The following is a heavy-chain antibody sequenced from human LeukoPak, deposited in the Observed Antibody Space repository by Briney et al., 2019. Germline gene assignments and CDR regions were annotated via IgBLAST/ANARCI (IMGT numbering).Heavy chain of an antibody. CDR2: ISGSGGST. V-gene: IGHV3-23*01. Sequence: GGSLRLSCAASGFTFSSYAMSWVRQAPGKGLEWVSAISGSGGSTYYADSVKGRFTISRDNSKNTLYLQMNSLRAEDTAVYYCAKVNTRSIAVAGKGWFDPGGQGTLVTVSS. D-gene: IGHD6-19*01. CDR3: AKVNTRSIAVAGKGWFDP. CDR1: GFTFSSYA. J-gene: IGHJ5*02.